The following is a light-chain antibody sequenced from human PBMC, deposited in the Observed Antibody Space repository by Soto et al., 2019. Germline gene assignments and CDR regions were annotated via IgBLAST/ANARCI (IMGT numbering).Light chain of an antibody. Sequence: EIVLTQSPATLSLSPGERATLSCGASQSVSNSYLAWSQQKPGLAPRLLIYDASSRATGIPDRFSGSGSRTDFTLTITRLEPEDFAVYFCQHYGGSPPNTFGQGTKLEIK. CDR2: DAS. J-gene: IGKJ2*01. V-gene: IGKV3D-20*01. CDR3: QHYGGSPPNT. CDR1: QSVSNSY.